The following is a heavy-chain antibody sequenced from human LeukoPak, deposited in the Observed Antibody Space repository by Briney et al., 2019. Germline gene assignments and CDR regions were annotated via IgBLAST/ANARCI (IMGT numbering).Heavy chain of an antibody. CDR1: GYSISSGYY. Sequence: ETLSLTCAVSGYSISSGYYWGWIRQPPGKGLEWIGSIYHSGSTYYNPSLKSRVTISVDTSKNQFSLKLSSVTAADTAVYYCARAYSSSFLGPWGQGTLVTVSS. CDR3: ARAYSSSFLGP. V-gene: IGHV4-38-2*01. CDR2: IYHSGST. D-gene: IGHD6-6*01. J-gene: IGHJ5*02.